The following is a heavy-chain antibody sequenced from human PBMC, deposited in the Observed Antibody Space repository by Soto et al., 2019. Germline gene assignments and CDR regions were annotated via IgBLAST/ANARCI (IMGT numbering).Heavy chain of an antibody. V-gene: IGHV4-31*02. CDR1: GVYISSGVYH. D-gene: IGHD3-10*01. J-gene: IGHJ6*04. CDR3: ARGSSGPGTYPNETYYYGMDG. Sequence: SQTLWLTWTVSGVYISSGVYHWSWIRQHRGRRLEWISCIHCRRSTYYNPSLKTRVTISVDTSKNQSSLKLSSVTTADTAMYYCARGSSGPGTYPNETYYYGMDGWGRGSTVTV. CDR2: IHCRRST.